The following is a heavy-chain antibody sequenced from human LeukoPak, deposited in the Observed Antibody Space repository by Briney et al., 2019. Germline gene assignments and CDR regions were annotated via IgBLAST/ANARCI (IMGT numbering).Heavy chain of an antibody. CDR2: IKHDGGEK. V-gene: IGHV3-7*02. J-gene: IGHJ5*02. CDR3: GGQPLFPPGFDP. CDR1: GFTFSNYW. Sequence: PGGSLRLSCAASGFTFSNYWMTWVRQAPGKGLEWVANIKHDGGEKYYVDSVKGRFTISRDNAKNSLYLQMNSLRAEDTAVYYLGGQPLFPPGFDPGGQGTLVPVSS. D-gene: IGHD3-16*01.